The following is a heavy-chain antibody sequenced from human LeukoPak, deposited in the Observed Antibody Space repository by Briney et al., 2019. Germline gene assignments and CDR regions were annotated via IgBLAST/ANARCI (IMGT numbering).Heavy chain of an antibody. CDR1: GFTFSSYA. CDR2: ISDSGGST. Sequence: GGSLRLSCAASGFTFSSYAMSWVRQAPGKGLEWVSVISDSGGSTYYADSVKGRFTISRDNSKNTLYLQMSSLRAEDTAVYYCVGPPGAYNWNSWFDPWGQGTLVTVSS. CDR3: VGPPGAYNWNSWFDP. V-gene: IGHV3-23*01. J-gene: IGHJ5*02. D-gene: IGHD1-7*01.